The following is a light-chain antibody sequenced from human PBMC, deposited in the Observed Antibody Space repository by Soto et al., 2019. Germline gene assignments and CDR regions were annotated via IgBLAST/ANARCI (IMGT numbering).Light chain of an antibody. CDR1: SSNIGAGYD. Sequence: QSVLTQPPSVSGAPGQRVTISCTGSSSNIGAGYDVHWYQQLPGTAPKLLIYGNSNRPSRVPDRFSVSKSGTSASLAITGLQAEDESDYYCQSYDSSLSGSYVFGTGTKVTVL. CDR2: GNS. V-gene: IGLV1-40*01. J-gene: IGLJ1*01. CDR3: QSYDSSLSGSYV.